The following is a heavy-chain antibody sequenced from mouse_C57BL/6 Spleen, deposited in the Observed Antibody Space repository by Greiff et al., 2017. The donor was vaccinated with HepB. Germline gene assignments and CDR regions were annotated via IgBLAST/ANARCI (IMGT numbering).Heavy chain of an antibody. D-gene: IGHD1-1*02. Sequence: EVHLVESGGGLVKPGGSLKLSCAASGFTFSSYAMSWVRQTPEKRLEWVATISDGGSYTYYPDNVKGRFTISRDNAKNNLYLQMSHLKSEDTAMYYCAREGYGRYFDVWGTGTTVTVSS. CDR3: AREGYGRYFDV. J-gene: IGHJ1*03. V-gene: IGHV5-4*01. CDR2: ISDGGSYT. CDR1: GFTFSSYA.